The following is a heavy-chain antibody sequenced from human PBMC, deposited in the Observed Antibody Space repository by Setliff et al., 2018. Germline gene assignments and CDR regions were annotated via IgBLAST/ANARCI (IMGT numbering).Heavy chain of an antibody. V-gene: IGHV1-2*05. CDR1: GYTFGAHY. J-gene: IGHJ3*01. CDR2: IDLYNAGT. CDR3: AMSSWPGRPNDFDL. Sequence: ASVKVSCKASGYTFGAHYIHWVRQAPGQGLEWLGRIDLYNAGTTYAEKMETKVTMTVDTSSNIGYMELRSLTSDDTGIYFCAMSSWPGRPNDFDLWGQGTEVTVSS. D-gene: IGHD6-6*01.